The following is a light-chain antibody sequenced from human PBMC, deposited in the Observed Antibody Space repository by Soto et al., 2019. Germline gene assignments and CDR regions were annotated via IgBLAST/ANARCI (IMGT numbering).Light chain of an antibody. J-gene: IGLJ1*01. CDR1: SSDVGGYNF. CDR3: SSYAGSNDYV. V-gene: IGLV2-8*01. Sequence: QSVLTQPPSASGSPGQSVTISCTGTSSDVGGYNFVSWYQQYPGKAPKLMTYDVSKRPSGVPDRFSGSKSGNTASLTVSGLQAEDEADYYCSSYAGSNDYVFGTGTQLTVL. CDR2: DVS.